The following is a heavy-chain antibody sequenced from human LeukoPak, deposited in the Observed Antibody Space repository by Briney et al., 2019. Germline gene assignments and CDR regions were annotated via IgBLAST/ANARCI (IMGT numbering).Heavy chain of an antibody. V-gene: IGHV4-38-2*02. Sequence: SETLSLTCTVSGYSINSGYYWGWIRQPPGKGLDWIGNIYHSGSTYYNPFLKSRVIISVDTSKNQLSLKLTSVTAADTAVYYCARVFSGYGDYALYFDYWGQGTLVTVSS. CDR1: GYSINSGYY. CDR2: IYHSGST. J-gene: IGHJ4*02. CDR3: ARVFSGYGDYALYFDY. D-gene: IGHD4-17*01.